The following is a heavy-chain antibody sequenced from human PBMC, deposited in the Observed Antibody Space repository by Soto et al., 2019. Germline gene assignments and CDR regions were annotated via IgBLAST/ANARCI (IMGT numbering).Heavy chain of an antibody. J-gene: IGHJ5*02. CDR1: GYTFTSYD. D-gene: IGHD3-16*01. Sequence: QVQLVQSGAEVKKPGASVKVSCKASGYTFTSYDINWVRLATGQGLEWMGWMNPNSGNTAYAQKFPGRVTMTRNTAISTAYTELSSLRSEDTAVYYCARLKQDYAVAWGQGTLVTVSS. V-gene: IGHV1-8*01. CDR2: MNPNSGNT. CDR3: ARLKQDYAVA.